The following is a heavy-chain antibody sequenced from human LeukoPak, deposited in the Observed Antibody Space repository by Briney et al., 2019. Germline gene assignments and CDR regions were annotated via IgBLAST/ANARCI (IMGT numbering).Heavy chain of an antibody. J-gene: IGHJ6*02. D-gene: IGHD3-22*01. V-gene: IGHV3-21*04. CDR1: GFTFSSYS. Sequence: GGSLRLSCAASGFTFSSYSINWVRQAPGKGLEWVSSISSSSYIYYADSVKGRFTISRDNSKNTLYLQMNSLRAEDTAVYYCARDKYYYDSSGYYGDYYYGMDVWGQGTTVTVSS. CDR3: ARDKYYYDSSGYYGDYYYGMDV. CDR2: ISSSSYI.